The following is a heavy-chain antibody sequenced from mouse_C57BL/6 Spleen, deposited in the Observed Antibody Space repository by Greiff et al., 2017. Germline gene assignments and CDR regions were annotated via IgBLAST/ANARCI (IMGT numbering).Heavy chain of an antibody. D-gene: IGHD1-1*01. CDR3: AIPYGSNAMDY. Sequence: EVQLVESGGGLVKPGGSLKLSCAASGFTFSDYGMHWVRQAPEKGLEWVAYISSGSSTIYYADTVKGRFTISRDNAKNTLFLQMTSLRSEDTAMYYCAIPYGSNAMDYWGQGTSVTVSS. CDR1: GFTFSDYG. V-gene: IGHV5-17*01. J-gene: IGHJ4*01. CDR2: ISSGSSTI.